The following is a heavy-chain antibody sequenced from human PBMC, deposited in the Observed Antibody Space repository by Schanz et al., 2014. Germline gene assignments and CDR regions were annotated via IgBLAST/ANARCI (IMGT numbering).Heavy chain of an antibody. J-gene: IGHJ3*02. CDR1: GDSISSGGDY. Sequence: QVQLQQWGAGLLKPSETLSLTCTVSGDSISSGGDYWSWIRQHPGKGLEWIGFISYSGSTYYNPSLKSRVTISVDTSKNQFSLNLSSATAADTAVYYCARDRGHGDLPGDIWGQGTMVTVSS. D-gene: IGHD4-17*01. V-gene: IGHV4-31*03. CDR3: ARDRGHGDLPGDI. CDR2: ISYSGST.